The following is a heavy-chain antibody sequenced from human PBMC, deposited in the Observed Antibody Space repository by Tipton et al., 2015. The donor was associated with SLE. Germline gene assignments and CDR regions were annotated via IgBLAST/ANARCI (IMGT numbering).Heavy chain of an antibody. Sequence: TLSLTCTVSGGSISSYYWCWSRQPSGKGLEWVGSIYSSGSTNYNPTPTSRVTISVDTSKNQFYLKLSSVSAADTAVYCCARYRLGCLRWFDPWGQGTLVTVSS. CDR3: ARYRLGCLRWFDP. CDR1: GGSISSYY. J-gene: IGHJ5*02. D-gene: IGHD3-16*01. CDR2: IYSSGST. V-gene: IGHV4-4*07.